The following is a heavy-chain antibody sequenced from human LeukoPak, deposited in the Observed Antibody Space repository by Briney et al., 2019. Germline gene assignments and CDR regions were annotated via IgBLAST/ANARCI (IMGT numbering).Heavy chain of an antibody. CDR2: IIPIFGTA. D-gene: IGHD3-16*01. CDR1: GGTFSSYA. CDR3: ARRAISGNYAWYYYYGMDV. J-gene: IGHJ6*02. Sequence: ASVKVSCKASGGTFSSYAISWVRQAPGQGLEWMGGIIPIFGTANYAQKFQGRVTITADESTSTAYMELSSLRSEDTAVYYCARRAISGNYAWYYYYGMDVWGQGTTVTVSS. V-gene: IGHV1-69*01.